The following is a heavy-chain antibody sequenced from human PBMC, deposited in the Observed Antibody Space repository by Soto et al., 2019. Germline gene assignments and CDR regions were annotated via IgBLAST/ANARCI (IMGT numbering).Heavy chain of an antibody. CDR2: FYRSGST. CDR1: NGSMDSRGDY. Sequence: PAETLSLTCTVSNGSMDSRGDYWSGIRPSPDRDLEWIGHFYRSGSTYYNPSLRSRASISNDLSKNQFLLELSSVTGADTAVYFCARSYWLRDSSGYHHPFDYWGLATLVTVSS. J-gene: IGHJ4*02. V-gene: IGHV4-30-4*01. CDR3: ARSYWLRDSSGYHHPFDY. D-gene: IGHD3-22*01.